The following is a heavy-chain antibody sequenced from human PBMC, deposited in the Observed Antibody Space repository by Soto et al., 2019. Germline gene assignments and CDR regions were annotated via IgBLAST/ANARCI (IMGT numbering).Heavy chain of an antibody. Sequence: GGSLRLSCAALGLTLRSSAMNWVRQAPGKGLEWISAIRGHGGSTDYADSVKGRFTISRDNSKNTLYLQMDSLRAEDTAVYYCAEGFRNSSRDCSSGSCYSVLESWGQGTLVTVSS. CDR3: AEGFRNSSRDCSSGSCYSVLES. J-gene: IGHJ5*02. V-gene: IGHV3-23*01. CDR2: IRGHGGST. CDR1: GLTLRSSA. D-gene: IGHD2-15*01.